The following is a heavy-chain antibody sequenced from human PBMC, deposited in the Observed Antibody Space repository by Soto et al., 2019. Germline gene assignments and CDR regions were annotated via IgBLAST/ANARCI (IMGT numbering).Heavy chain of an antibody. Sequence: QVQLVQSGAEVKKPGSSVKVSCKASGGTFSSYTISWVRQAPGQGLEWMGRIIPILGIANYAQKFQGRVTITADKYTSTAYMELSSLRSEDTAVYYCASYGSVSSWGYYYYMDVWGKGTTGTVSS. V-gene: IGHV1-69*02. J-gene: IGHJ6*03. D-gene: IGHD3-10*01. CDR1: GGTFSSYT. CDR3: ASYGSVSSWGYYYYMDV. CDR2: IIPILGIA.